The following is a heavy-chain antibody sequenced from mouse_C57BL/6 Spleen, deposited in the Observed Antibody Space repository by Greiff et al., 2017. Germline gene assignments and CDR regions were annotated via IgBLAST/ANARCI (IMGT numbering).Heavy chain of an antibody. D-gene: IGHD1-1*01. CDR3: ARSLITTVVATD. CDR2: IYPGDGDT. Sequence: QVQLQQSGAELVKPGASVKISCKASGYAFSSYWMNWVKQRPGKGLEWIGQIYPGDGDTNYNGKFKGKATLTADKSSSTAYMQLSSLTSEDSAVYFCARSLITTVVATDWGQGTTLTVSS. J-gene: IGHJ2*01. V-gene: IGHV1-80*01. CDR1: GYAFSSYW.